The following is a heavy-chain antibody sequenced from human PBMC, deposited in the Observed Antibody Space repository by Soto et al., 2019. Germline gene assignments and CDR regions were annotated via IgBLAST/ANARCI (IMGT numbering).Heavy chain of an antibody. CDR2: ISYDGSNQ. J-gene: IGHJ4*02. Sequence: PGGSLRLSCAASGFTFNIYGMHWVRQAPDKGLEWVALISYDGSNQYYADSVKGRFTISRDNSKNTLFLQMNSLRADDTAVYYCAKAQASGQVFSDSWGQGTLLPVSP. CDR1: GFTFNIYG. CDR3: AKAQASGQVFSDS. V-gene: IGHV3-30*18.